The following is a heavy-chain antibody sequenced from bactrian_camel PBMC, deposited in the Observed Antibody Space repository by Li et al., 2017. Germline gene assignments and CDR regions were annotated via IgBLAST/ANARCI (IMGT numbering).Heavy chain of an antibody. V-gene: IGHV3S53*01. CDR3: AASGLYCSRGAGVVPDFRY. CDR2: FGRDGTT. J-gene: IGHJ6*01. D-gene: IGHD1*01. Sequence: QVQLVESGGGSVQPGGSLSLSCAASGIAFSQYCLGWFRHVPGKQRESVAAFGRDGTTTYADSVKGRFTISKDNTKNTLYLQMISLKPEDTAMYYCAASGLYCSRGAGVVPDFRYWGPGDPGHRL. CDR1: GIAFSQYC.